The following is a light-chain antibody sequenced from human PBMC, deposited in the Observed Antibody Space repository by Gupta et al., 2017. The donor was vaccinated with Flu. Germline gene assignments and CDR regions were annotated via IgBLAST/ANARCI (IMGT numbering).Light chain of an antibody. V-gene: IGKV1-5*03. CDR2: KAS. J-gene: IGKJ1*01. CDR1: QSISNS. CDR3: QHYNTYPWT. Sequence: DIQVTQSPSTLTASVGDRVTITCRASQSISNSLAWYQQKPGKAPKLLIFKASSLESGVPSKFSGSGSGTEFTLTIISLQPDDFATYYCQHYNTYPWTFGQGTKVEIK.